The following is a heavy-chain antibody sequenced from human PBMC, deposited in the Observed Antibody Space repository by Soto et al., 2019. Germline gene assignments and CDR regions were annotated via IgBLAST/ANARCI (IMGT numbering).Heavy chain of an antibody. D-gene: IGHD5-18*01. J-gene: IGHJ4*02. CDR3: ARVVNTAVVPLDY. CDR2: INPDNGAT. Sequence: ASVKVSCKASGYTFSGYYIHWVRQAPGQGLEWMGWINPDNGATHYAQTFQGRVTMTGDTSISTAYMELSSLTSDDTALYFCARVVNTAVVPLDYWGQGTLVTVS. CDR1: GYTFSGYY. V-gene: IGHV1-2*02.